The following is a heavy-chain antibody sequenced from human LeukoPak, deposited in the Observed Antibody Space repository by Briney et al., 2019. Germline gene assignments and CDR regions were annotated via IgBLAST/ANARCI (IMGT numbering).Heavy chain of an antibody. D-gene: IGHD3-9*01. J-gene: IGHJ5*02. V-gene: IGHV1-69*01. CDR2: IIPIFGTA. CDR3: ARILPDITISS. Sequence: WMGGIIPIFGTANYAQKFQGRVTITADESTSTAYMELSSLRSEDTAVCYCARILPDITISSWGQGTLVTVSS.